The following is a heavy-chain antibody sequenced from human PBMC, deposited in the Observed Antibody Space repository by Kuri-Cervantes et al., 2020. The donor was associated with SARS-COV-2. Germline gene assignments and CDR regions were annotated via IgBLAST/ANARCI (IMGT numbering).Heavy chain of an antibody. CDR1: GYTFTSYY. V-gene: IGHV1-18*04. CDR3: ARLSLYYDFWSGYLH. Sequence: ASVKVSCKASGYTFTSYYMHWVRQAPGQGLEWMGWISVYNGNTNYAQKLQGRVIMTTDTSTSTAYMELRSLRSGDTAVYYCARLSLYYDFWSGYLHWGQGTLVTVSS. CDR2: ISVYNGNT. J-gene: IGHJ4*02. D-gene: IGHD3-3*01.